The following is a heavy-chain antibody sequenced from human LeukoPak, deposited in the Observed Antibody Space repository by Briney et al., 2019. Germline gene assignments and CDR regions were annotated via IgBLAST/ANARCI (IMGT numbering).Heavy chain of an antibody. V-gene: IGHV1-2*02. CDR2: INPNSGGT. J-gene: IGHJ6*03. Sequence: ASVKVSCKASGYTFTGYYMHWVRQAPGQGLEWMGWINPNSGGTNYAQKFQGRVTMTEDTSTDTAYMELSSLRSEDTAVYYCATVIYYGDYSYYYYYMDVWGKGTTVTVSS. D-gene: IGHD4-17*01. CDR1: GYTFTGYY. CDR3: ATVIYYGDYSYYYYYMDV.